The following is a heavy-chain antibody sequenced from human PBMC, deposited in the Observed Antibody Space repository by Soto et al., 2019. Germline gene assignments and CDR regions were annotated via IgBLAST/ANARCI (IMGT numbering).Heavy chain of an antibody. CDR1: GCKFSSYG. Sequence: GALRLSDAPSGCKFSSYGLSWDHQAPGKGLEWVSVISGSDDSTYYADSVKGRFTISRDNSKNTLYLQMNSLRAEDTAVYYCAKRSSSSTFDYWGQGTLVTVSS. CDR2: ISGSDDST. J-gene: IGHJ4*02. CDR3: AKRSSSSTFDY. V-gene: IGHV3-23*01. D-gene: IGHD6-6*01.